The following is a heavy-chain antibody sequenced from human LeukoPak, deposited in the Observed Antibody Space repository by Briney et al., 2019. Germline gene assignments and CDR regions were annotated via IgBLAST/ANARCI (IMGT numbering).Heavy chain of an antibody. CDR2: ISAYNGNT. CDR1: GYTFTSYG. J-gene: IGHJ4*02. CDR3: ARNVHYYDSSGYYPTGPYYFDY. D-gene: IGHD3-22*01. Sequence: ASVTVSCKASGYTFTSYGISWVRQAPGQGLEWMGWISAYNGNTNYAQKLQGRVTMTTDTSTSTAYMELRSLRSDDTAVYYCARNVHYYDSSGYYPTGPYYFDYWGQGTLVTVSS. V-gene: IGHV1-18*01.